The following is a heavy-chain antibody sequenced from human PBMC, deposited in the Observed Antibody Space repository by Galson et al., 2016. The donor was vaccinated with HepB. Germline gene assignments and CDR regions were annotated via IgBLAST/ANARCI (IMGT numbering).Heavy chain of an antibody. CDR2: IIPILGAV. V-gene: IGHV1-69*13. Sequence: SVKVSCKASGDTFRYYAISWVRQAPGQGLAWMGGIIPILGAVSYAQKFQGRVRFTADESTSTAYMDSSSLRSEDTAVYYCARSITMVRGGNYYYYHYMDAWGKGTTVTVSS. CDR1: GDTFRYYA. D-gene: IGHD3-10*01. J-gene: IGHJ6*03. CDR3: ARSITMVRGGNYYYYHYMDA.